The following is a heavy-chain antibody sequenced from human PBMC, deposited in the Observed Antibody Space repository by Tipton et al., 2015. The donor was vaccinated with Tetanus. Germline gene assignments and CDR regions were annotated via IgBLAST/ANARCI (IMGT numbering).Heavy chain of an antibody. CDR3: ARDQARGARGWNYFDY. Sequence: TLSLTCTVSGGPISSGGYYWSWIRQHPGKGLEWIGDIYYSVSTYYNPSLKSRVTLPVDTSKNQFSLKLNSVSAADTAVYYCARDQARGARGWNYFDYWGQGTLVTVSS. CDR1: GGPISSGGYY. V-gene: IGHV4-31*03. CDR2: IYYSVST. D-gene: IGHD1-26*01. J-gene: IGHJ4*02.